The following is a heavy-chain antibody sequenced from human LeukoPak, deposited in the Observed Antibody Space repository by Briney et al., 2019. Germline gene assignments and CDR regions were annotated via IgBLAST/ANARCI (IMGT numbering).Heavy chain of an antibody. D-gene: IGHD2-15*01. CDR3: AEHYCSGGSCSNWFDP. CDR2: IYYSGST. J-gene: IGHJ5*02. V-gene: IGHV4-30-4*08. CDR1: GGSISSGDYY. Sequence: PSQTLSLTCTVSGGSISSGDYYWSWIRQPPGKGLEWIGCIYYSGSTYYNPSLKCRVTISVDTSKNQFSLKLSSVTAADTAVYYCAEHYCSGGSCSNWFDPWGQGTLVTVSS.